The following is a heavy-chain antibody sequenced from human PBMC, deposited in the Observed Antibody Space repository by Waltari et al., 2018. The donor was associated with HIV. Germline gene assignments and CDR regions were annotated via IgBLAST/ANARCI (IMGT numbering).Heavy chain of an antibody. Sequence: LQLKESGPGLVKPSDTLSLTCAVSGASMRSKNYYWAWIRQSPGERLEWIATIYYTGDNYFVPSLKNRTSISVDSSKNLLSLSLASVTAADTAIYYCARQHAYTSDWFSQASFFNYWGPGTLVTVSS. CDR1: GASMRSKNYY. V-gene: IGHV4-39*01. J-gene: IGHJ1*01. CDR2: IYYTGDN. D-gene: IGHD3-9*01. CDR3: ARQHAYTSDWFSQASFFNY.